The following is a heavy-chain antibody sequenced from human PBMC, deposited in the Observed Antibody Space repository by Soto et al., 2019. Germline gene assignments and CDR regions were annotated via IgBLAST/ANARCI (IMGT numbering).Heavy chain of an antibody. V-gene: IGHV1-18*01. CDR1: GYTFTSYG. D-gene: IGHD3-22*01. CDR2: ISAYNGNT. J-gene: IGHJ4*02. CDR3: ARDASGSYYDSSGPMGC. Sequence: QVQLVQSGAEVKKPGASVKVSCKASGYTFTSYGISWVRQAPGQGLEWMGWISAYNGNTNYAQKLRGRVTMTTDTSTSTAYMELRSLRSDDTSVYCCARDASGSYYDSSGPMGCWGQGTLVTVSS.